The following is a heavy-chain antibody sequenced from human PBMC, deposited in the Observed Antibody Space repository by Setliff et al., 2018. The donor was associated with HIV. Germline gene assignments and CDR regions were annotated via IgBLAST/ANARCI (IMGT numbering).Heavy chain of an antibody. Sequence: SVKVSCKASGGTFTNSAIGWVRQAPGQGLEWMGAIVPILGIANSAQKFQGRVTITTDESTNTAYMELSSLRSEDTAVYYCARIPTGGAFDIWGQGTMVTVSS. V-gene: IGHV1-69*10. D-gene: IGHD7-27*01. CDR3: ARIPTGGAFDI. CDR2: IVPILGIA. J-gene: IGHJ3*02. CDR1: GGTFTNSA.